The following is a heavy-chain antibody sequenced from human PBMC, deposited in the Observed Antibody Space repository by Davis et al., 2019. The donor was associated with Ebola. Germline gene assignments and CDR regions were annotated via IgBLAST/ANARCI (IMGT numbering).Heavy chain of an antibody. D-gene: IGHD3-10*01. CDR1: GGSVSSDNYC. Sequence: SETLSLTCTVSGGSVSSDNYCWTWIRQPPEKGLEWVGYIYYSGSTNYNPSLKSRVTISVDTSKNQFSLKLSSVTAADTAVYYCARESYSSGNYYTGYYYYGMDVWGQGTTVTVSS. J-gene: IGHJ6*02. CDR2: IYYSGST. CDR3: ARESYSSGNYYTGYYYYGMDV. V-gene: IGHV4-61*01.